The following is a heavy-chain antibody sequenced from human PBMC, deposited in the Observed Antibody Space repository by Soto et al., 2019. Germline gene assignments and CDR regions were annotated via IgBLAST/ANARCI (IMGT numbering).Heavy chain of an antibody. CDR1: GGSISSGGYS. CDR2: IYHSGST. J-gene: IGHJ3*02. D-gene: IGHD1-20*01. CDR3: GRARYNWNVDAYDI. V-gene: IGHV4-30-2*01. Sequence: TLSLTCAVSGGSISSGGYSWSWIRQPPGKGLEWIGYIYHSGSTYYNPSLKSRVTISVDRSKNQFSLKLSSVTAADTAVYYCGRARYNWNVDAYDIWGEGTMVTVSS.